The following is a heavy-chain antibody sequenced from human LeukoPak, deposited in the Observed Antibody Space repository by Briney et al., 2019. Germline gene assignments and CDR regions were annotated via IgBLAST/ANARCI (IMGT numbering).Heavy chain of an antibody. D-gene: IGHD3-10*01. CDR3: SSTGREYYYMDV. CDR1: GYTFTAYY. Sequence: GASVKVSCKASGYTFTAYYMYWVRQAPGQGLEWMGWINPNSGDTNYAQKFQGRVTMTSNTSISTAYMELSRLRSDDTAVYYCSSTGREYYYMDVWGKGTTVTVSS. V-gene: IGHV1-2*02. J-gene: IGHJ6*03. CDR2: INPNSGDT.